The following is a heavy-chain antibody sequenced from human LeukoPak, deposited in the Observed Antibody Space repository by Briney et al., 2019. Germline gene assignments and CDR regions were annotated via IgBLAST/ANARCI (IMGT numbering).Heavy chain of an antibody. CDR3: ARGGGRPYCSGGSCYSWFDP. CDR2: ISSSGSTI. Sequence: GGSLRLSCAASGFTFSSYEMNWVRQAPGKGLEWVSYISSSGSTIYYADSVKGRFTISRDSAKNSLYLQMNSLRAEDTAVYYCARGGGRPYCSGGSCYSWFDPWGQGTLVTVSS. CDR1: GFTFSSYE. V-gene: IGHV3-48*03. D-gene: IGHD2-15*01. J-gene: IGHJ5*02.